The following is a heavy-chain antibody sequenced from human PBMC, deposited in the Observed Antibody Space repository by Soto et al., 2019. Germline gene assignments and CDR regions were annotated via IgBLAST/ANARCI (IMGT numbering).Heavy chain of an antibody. CDR3: ARGLDCSGGSCYPGDY. CDR2: INHSGST. Sequence: QVQLQQWGAGLLKPSETLSLTCAVYGGSFSGYYWRWIRQPPGKGLEWIGEINHSGSTNYNPALKSRVTISVDPSKNQFSLKLSSVTAADTAVYYCARGLDCSGGSCYPGDYWGQGTLVTVSS. V-gene: IGHV4-34*01. J-gene: IGHJ4*02. CDR1: GGSFSGYY. D-gene: IGHD2-15*01.